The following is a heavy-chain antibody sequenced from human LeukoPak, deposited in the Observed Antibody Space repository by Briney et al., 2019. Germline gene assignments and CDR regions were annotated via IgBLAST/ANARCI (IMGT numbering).Heavy chain of an antibody. Sequence: SETLSLTCAVCGGSFSGYYWSWIRQPPGKGLEWIGEINHSGSTNYNPSLKSRVTISVDTSKNQFSLKLSSVTAADTAVYYCVRGPSGAAAAKTGVDYWGQGTLVTVSS. V-gene: IGHV4-34*01. CDR1: GGSFSGYY. J-gene: IGHJ4*02. CDR3: VRGPSGAAAAKTGVDY. CDR2: INHSGST. D-gene: IGHD6-13*01.